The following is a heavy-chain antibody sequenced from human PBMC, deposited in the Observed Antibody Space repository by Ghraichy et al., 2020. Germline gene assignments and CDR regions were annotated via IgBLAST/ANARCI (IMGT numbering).Heavy chain of an antibody. J-gene: IGHJ2*01. CDR2: INPNSGGT. D-gene: IGHD4-17*01. CDR3: ARVATTVTTLWYFDL. CDR1: GYTFTGYY. Sequence: ASVKVSCKASGYTFTGYYMHWVRQAPGQGLEWMGWINPNSGGTNYAHKFQGRVTMTRDTSISTAYMELSRLRSDDTAVYYCARVATTVTTLWYFDLWGRGTLVTVSS. V-gene: IGHV1-2*07.